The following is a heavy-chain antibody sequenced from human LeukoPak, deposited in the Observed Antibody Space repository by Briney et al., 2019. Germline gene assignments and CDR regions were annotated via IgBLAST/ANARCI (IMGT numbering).Heavy chain of an antibody. D-gene: IGHD1-26*01. Sequence: SVKVSCKASGYTFTSYGISWVRQAPGQGLEWMGGIIPIFGTANYAQKFQGRVTITTDESTSTAYMELSSLRSEDTAVYYCARGPRSGSYFRWFDPWGQGTLVTVSS. V-gene: IGHV1-69*05. CDR2: IIPIFGTA. CDR1: GYTFTSYG. CDR3: ARGPRSGSYFRWFDP. J-gene: IGHJ5*02.